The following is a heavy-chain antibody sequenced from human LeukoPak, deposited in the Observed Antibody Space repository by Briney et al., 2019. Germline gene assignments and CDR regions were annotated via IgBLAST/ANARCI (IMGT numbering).Heavy chain of an antibody. CDR2: INPNSGGT. Sequence: ASVKVSCKASRYTFTGYYMHWVRQAPGQGLEWMGWINPNSGGTNYAQKFQGRVTMTRDTSISTAYMELSRLRSDDTAVYYCARRPYSGSYYGSYYYYMDVWGKGTTVTVSS. CDR1: RYTFTGYY. V-gene: IGHV1-2*02. J-gene: IGHJ6*03. CDR3: ARRPYSGSYYGSYYYYMDV. D-gene: IGHD1-26*01.